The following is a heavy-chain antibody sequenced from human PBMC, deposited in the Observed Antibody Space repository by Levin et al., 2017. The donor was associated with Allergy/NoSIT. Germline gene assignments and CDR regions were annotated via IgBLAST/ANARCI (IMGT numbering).Heavy chain of an antibody. CDR1: GFTFGDYA. D-gene: IGHD5-18*01. CDR2: IRSKAYGGTT. J-gene: IGHJ5*02. V-gene: IGHV3-49*03. CDR3: TRDVRGYSYGLNWFDP. Sequence: GESLKISCTASGFTFGDYAMSWFRQAPGKGLEWVGFIRSKAYGGTTEYAASVKGRFTISRDDSKSIAYLQMNSLKTEDTAVYYCTRDVRGYSYGLNWFDPWGQGTLVTVSS.